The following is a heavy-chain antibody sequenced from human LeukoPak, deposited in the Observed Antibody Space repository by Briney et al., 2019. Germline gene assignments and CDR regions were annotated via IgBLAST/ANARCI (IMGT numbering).Heavy chain of an antibody. CDR2: IDQGGSEQ. Sequence: PGGSLRLSCAASGFTFGSYWMTWVRQAPGKGLEWVADIDQGGSEQYYVDSVKGRFTISRDNAKNSLYLQINSLRAEDTAVYYCARGIATGIDFFDPWGQGTLVTVSS. CDR3: ARGIATGIDFFDP. V-gene: IGHV3-7*01. CDR1: GFTFGSYW. J-gene: IGHJ5*02. D-gene: IGHD6-13*01.